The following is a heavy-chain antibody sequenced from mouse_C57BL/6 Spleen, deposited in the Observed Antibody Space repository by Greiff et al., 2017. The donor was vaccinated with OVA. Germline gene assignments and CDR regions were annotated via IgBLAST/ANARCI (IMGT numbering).Heavy chain of an antibody. J-gene: IGHJ2*01. CDR3: ARRQERGVYYFDY. D-gene: IGHD3-2*01. Sequence: EVQLQQSGPELVKPGASVKISCKASGYTFTDYYMNWVKQSPGKSLEWIGDINPNNGGTSYNQKFKGKATLTVDKSSSTAYMQLRSLTSEDSAVYYCARRQERGVYYFDYWGQGTTLTVSS. CDR2: INPNNGGT. CDR1: GYTFTDYY. V-gene: IGHV1-26*01.